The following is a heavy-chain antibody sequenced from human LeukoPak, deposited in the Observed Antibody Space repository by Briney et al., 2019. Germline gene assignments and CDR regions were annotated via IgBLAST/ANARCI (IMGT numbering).Heavy chain of an antibody. CDR3: ARDEPEAFDY. CDR2: ISYDGSNK. V-gene: IGHV3-30*03. D-gene: IGHD1-14*01. CDR1: GFTFSSYG. Sequence: PGGSLRLSCAASGFTFSSYGMHWVRQAPGKGLEWVAVISYDGSNKYYADSVKGRFTISRDNAKNSLYLQMNSLRAEDTAVYYCARDEPEAFDYWGQGTLVTVSS. J-gene: IGHJ4*02.